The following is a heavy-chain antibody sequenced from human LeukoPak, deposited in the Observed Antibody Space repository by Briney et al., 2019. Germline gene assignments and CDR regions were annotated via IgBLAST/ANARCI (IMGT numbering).Heavy chain of an antibody. V-gene: IGHV1-2*02. CDR3: ARVTHKYGTSCYALGY. CDR2: INPNSGGT. Sequence: ASVKVSCKASGYTFTGYYMHWVRQAPAQGLEWMGWINPNSGGTNYAQKFQGRVTMTRDTSISTAYMELSRLRSDDTAVYYCARVTHKYGTSCYALGYWGQGTLVTVSS. D-gene: IGHD2-2*01. J-gene: IGHJ4*02. CDR1: GYTFTGYY.